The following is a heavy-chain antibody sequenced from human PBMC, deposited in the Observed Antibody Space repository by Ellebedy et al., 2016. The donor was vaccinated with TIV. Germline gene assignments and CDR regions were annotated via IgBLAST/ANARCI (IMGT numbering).Heavy chain of an antibody. J-gene: IGHJ2*01. Sequence: SETLSLTCTVSGGSISGSSYYWGWIRQPPGKGLEWIGNIFDTGSTYYNPSLKSRVIISVDTSKNQFSLKLSSVTAADTALYYCARSLMIFSFDKCYFDFWGRGTLVTVSS. CDR2: IFDTGST. CDR1: GGSISGSSYY. CDR3: ARSLMIFSFDKCYFDF. D-gene: IGHD3/OR15-3a*01. V-gene: IGHV4-39*01.